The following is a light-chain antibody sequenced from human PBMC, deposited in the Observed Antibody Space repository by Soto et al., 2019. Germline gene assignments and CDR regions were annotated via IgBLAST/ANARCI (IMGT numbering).Light chain of an antibody. J-gene: IGKJ1*01. CDR2: RAS. V-gene: IGKV3-15*01. CDR1: QSLNDN. CDR3: HQYSNWPPWT. Sequence: ENVLTHSPATQSVSQGERATLSCRASQSLNDNLAWYQQKPGQAPRLLIYRASTRATGVPARFSASGSGTEFTLTISSLQSEDSAVYYCHQYSNWPPWTFGPGTKVDIK.